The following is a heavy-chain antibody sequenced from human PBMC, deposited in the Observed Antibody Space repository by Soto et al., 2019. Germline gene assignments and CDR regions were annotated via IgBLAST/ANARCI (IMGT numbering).Heavy chain of an antibody. V-gene: IGHV4-39*01. J-gene: IGHJ3*02. D-gene: IGHD6-19*01. CDR3: ARHMARYSSGWYDQDAFDI. CDR2: IYYSGST. CDR1: GGSISSSSYY. Sequence: SETLSLTCTVSGGSISSSSYYWGWIRQPPGKGLEWIGSIYYSGSTYYNPSLKSRVTISVDTSKNQFSLKLSSVTAADTAVYYCARHMARYSSGWYDQDAFDIWGQGTMVTVSS.